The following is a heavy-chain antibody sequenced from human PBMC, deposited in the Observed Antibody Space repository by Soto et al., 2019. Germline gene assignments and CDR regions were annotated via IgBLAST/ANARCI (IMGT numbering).Heavy chain of an antibody. J-gene: IGHJ4*02. CDR3: ARGDPVAGNFDY. Sequence: EVQLVESGGGLVKPGGSLRLSCAASGFTFSSYSMNWVRQAPGKGLEWVSYISSSSSYIYYADSVKGRFTISRDNAKNSLYLQMNSLRAEDTAVYYCARGDPVAGNFDYWGQGTLVTVSS. CDR1: GFTFSSYS. V-gene: IGHV3-21*01. CDR2: ISSSSSYI. D-gene: IGHD6-19*01.